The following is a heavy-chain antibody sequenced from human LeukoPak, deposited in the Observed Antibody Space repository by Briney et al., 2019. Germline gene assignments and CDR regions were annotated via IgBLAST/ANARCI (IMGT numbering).Heavy chain of an antibody. D-gene: IGHD5-18*01. CDR2: IIPIFGTA. J-gene: IGHJ5*02. Sequence: SVKVSCKASGGTFSRYGISWVRQAPGQGLEWMGGIIPIFGTANYAQKFQGRVTITADESTSTAYMELSSLRSEDTAVYYCARDQSGYSYGHPWGQGTLVTVSS. CDR1: GGTFSRYG. CDR3: ARDQSGYSYGHP. V-gene: IGHV1-69*13.